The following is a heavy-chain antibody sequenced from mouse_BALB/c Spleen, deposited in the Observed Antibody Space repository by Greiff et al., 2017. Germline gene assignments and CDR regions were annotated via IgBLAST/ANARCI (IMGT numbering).Heavy chain of an antibody. Sequence: VKLLESGAELARPGASVKMSCKASGYTFTSYTMHWVKQRPGQGLEWIGYINPSSGYTNYNQKFKDKATLTADKSSSTAYMQLSSLTSEDSAVYYCARSGGNYAMDYWGQGTSVTVSS. D-gene: IGHD3-2*02. J-gene: IGHJ4*01. V-gene: IGHV1-4*01. CDR2: INPSSGYT. CDR1: GYTFTSYT. CDR3: ARSGGNYAMDY.